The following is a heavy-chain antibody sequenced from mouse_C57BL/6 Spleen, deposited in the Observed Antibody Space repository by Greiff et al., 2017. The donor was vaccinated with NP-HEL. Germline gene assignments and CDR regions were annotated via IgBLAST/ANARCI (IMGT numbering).Heavy chain of an antibody. Sequence: EVQGVESGGGLVKPGGSLKLSCAASGFTFSDYGMHWVRQAPEKGLEWVAYISSGSSNIYYAETVKGRFTISRDNAKKTLFLQMTSLRSEDTAMYYCARPYSNYVYFDVWGTGTTVTVSS. V-gene: IGHV5-17*01. D-gene: IGHD2-5*01. CDR3: ARPYSNYVYFDV. CDR2: ISSGSSNI. J-gene: IGHJ1*03. CDR1: GFTFSDYG.